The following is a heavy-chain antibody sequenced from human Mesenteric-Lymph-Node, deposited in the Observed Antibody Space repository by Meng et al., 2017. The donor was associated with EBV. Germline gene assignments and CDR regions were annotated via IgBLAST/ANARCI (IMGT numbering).Heavy chain of an antibody. V-gene: IGHV4-34*01. D-gene: IGHD3-16*01. J-gene: IGHJ5*02. CDR1: GGSFSDYD. CDR3: AALGSFASSIDP. Sequence: VQRKQWGAGWLKPSGTRALTGAVYGGSFSDYDWTWIRQPPGKGLEWIGEVNHAGTTIYNPSLESRVTISVDTSKNQFSLKLTSVTAADTAVYFCAALGSFASSIDPWGQGTLVTVSS. CDR2: VNHAGTT.